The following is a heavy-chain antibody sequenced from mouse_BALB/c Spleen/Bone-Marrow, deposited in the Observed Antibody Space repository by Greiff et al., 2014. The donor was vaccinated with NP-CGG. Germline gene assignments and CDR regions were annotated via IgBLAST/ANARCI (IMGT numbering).Heavy chain of an antibody. J-gene: IGHJ2*01. D-gene: IGHD1-1*01. CDR3: ANYYYGSHFDY. Sequence: VQLQQSGAALVKPGASVKLSCTASGFNIKDTYMHWVKQRPEQGLERIGRIDPANGNTKYDPKFQGKATITADTSSNTAYLQLSSLTSEGTAVYYCANYYYGSHFDYWGQGTTLTVSS. CDR2: IDPANGNT. V-gene: IGHV14-3*02. CDR1: GFNIKDTY.